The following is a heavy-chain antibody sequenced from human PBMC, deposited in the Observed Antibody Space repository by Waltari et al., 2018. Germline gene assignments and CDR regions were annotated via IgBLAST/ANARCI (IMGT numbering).Heavy chain of an antibody. Sequence: QEQLVQSGAEVKKPGASVMVSCTASGYTFTGFYLHWVRQAPGKGLEWMGWINPQRGGTGYAEKVQGRVTMTRETSISTAYMELSRLTSDDTALYYCVRVGDRGLRNAFHIWGQGTMVTVSS. J-gene: IGHJ3*02. D-gene: IGHD3-16*01. CDR3: VRVGDRGLRNAFHI. CDR2: INPQRGGT. V-gene: IGHV1-2*02. CDR1: GYTFTGFY.